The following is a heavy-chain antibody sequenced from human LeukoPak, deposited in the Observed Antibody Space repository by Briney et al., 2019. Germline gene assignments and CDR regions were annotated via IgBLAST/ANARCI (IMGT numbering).Heavy chain of an antibody. CDR1: GGSISSGSYY. D-gene: IGHD3-9*01. J-gene: IGHJ4*02. Sequence: SETLSLTCTVSGGSISSGSYYWSWIRQPPGKGLEWIGYIYYSGGTNYNPSLKSRVTISVGTSKNLFSLKLGSVTAADTAVYYCARGRLRYFDWSPSDYWGQGTLVTVSS. V-gene: IGHV4-61*01. CDR3: ARGRLRYFDWSPSDY. CDR2: IYYSGGT.